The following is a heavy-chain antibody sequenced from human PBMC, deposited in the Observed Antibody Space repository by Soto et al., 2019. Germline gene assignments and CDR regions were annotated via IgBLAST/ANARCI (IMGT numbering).Heavy chain of an antibody. CDR1: GYTLTSYA. Sequence: ASVKVSCKASGYTLTSYAMHWVRQAPGQRLEWMGWINAGNGNTKYSQKFQGRVTITRDTSASTAYMELSSLRSEDTAVYYCARDPSYYGMDVWGQGTTVTVYS. CDR3: ARDPSYYGMDV. J-gene: IGHJ6*02. V-gene: IGHV1-3*01. CDR2: INAGNGNT.